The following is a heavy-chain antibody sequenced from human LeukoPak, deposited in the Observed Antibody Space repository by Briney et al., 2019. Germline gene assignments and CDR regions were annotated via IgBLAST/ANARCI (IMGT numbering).Heavy chain of an antibody. Sequence: PSETLSLTCTVSGGSISSGGYYWSWIRQHPGKGLEWIGYIYYSGSTYYNPSLKSRVTISVDTSKNQFSLKLSSVTAADTAVYYCARRGATYDYVWGSYRSHYFFDYWGQGTLVTVSS. CDR2: IYYSGST. CDR3: ARRGATYDYVWGSYRSHYFFDY. CDR1: GGSISSGGYY. J-gene: IGHJ4*02. V-gene: IGHV4-31*03. D-gene: IGHD3-16*02.